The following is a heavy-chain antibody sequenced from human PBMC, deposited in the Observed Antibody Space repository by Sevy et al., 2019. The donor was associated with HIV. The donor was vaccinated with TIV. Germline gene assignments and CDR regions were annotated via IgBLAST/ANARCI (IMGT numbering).Heavy chain of an antibody. CDR3: ARAPRWGFRDYYYDGMDV. D-gene: IGHD1-26*01. V-gene: IGHV6-1*01. CDR1: GDSVSSNSAA. J-gene: IGHJ6*02. CDR2: TYYRSKWYN. Sequence: KQSQTLSLTCAISGDSVSSNSAAWNWIRQSPSRGLEWLGRTYYRSKWYNDYAVSVKSRITINPDTSKNQFSLQLNSVTPEDTAVYYCARAPRWGFRDYYYDGMDVWGQGTTVTVSS.